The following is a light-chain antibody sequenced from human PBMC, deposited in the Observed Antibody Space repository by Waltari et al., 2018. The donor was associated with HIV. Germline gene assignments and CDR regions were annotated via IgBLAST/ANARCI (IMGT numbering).Light chain of an antibody. J-gene: IGLJ3*02. CDR2: KSD. CDR3: ATWDDSLNGRV. CDR1: NIGDNT. V-gene: IGLV1-44*01. Sequence: NIGDNTVNWYQHLPGTAPKLLIYKSDQRPSGVPDRFSGSKSDTSASLAISGLQSEDEADYYCATWDDSLNGRVFGGGTKLTVL.